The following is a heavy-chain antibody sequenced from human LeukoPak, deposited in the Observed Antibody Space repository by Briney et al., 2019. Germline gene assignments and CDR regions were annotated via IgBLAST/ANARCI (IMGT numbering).Heavy chain of an antibody. D-gene: IGHD3-3*01. CDR2: IYYSGST. V-gene: IGHV4-39*07. Sequence: SETLSLTCTVSDGSISSSGYFWGWIRQPPGMRLEWVGNIYYSGSTFYNPSLKSRVTISVDTSKNQFSLKLSSVTAADTAVYFCARYDFWTGSSSVGAMDGWGQGTTVTVSS. J-gene: IGHJ6*02. CDR1: DGSISSSGYF. CDR3: ARYDFWTGSSSVGAMDG.